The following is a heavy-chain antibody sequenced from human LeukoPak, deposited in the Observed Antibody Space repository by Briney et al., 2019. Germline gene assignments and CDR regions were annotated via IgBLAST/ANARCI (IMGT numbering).Heavy chain of an antibody. Sequence: GGSLRLSCAASGFTFSSYNMNWDRQAPGKGLEWVSSTSSSSTYKYYADSVKGRFTISRDNAKNSLFLQMNSLRAEDTAVYYCAREDPRDGYNLGAFDIWGQGTMVTVSS. CDR3: AREDPRDGYNLGAFDI. CDR1: GFTFSSYN. J-gene: IGHJ3*02. D-gene: IGHD5-24*01. V-gene: IGHV3-21*01. CDR2: TSSSSTYK.